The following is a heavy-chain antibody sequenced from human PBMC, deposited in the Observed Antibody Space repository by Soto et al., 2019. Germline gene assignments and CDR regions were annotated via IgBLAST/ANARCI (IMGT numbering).Heavy chain of an antibody. CDR2: IYYSGST. V-gene: IGHV4-31*03. D-gene: IGHD3-22*01. CDR3: ARSLITMIARNAFDI. Sequence: SETLSLTCTVYGGSISSGGYYWSWIRQHPGKGLEWIGYIYYSGSTYYNPSLKSRVTISVDTSKNQFSLKLSSVTAADTAVYYCARSLITMIARNAFDIWGQGTMVTVSS. CDR1: GGSISSGGYY. J-gene: IGHJ3*02.